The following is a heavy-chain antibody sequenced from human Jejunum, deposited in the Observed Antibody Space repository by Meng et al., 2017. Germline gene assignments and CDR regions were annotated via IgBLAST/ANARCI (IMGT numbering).Heavy chain of an antibody. CDR2: ISASARDT. CDR1: WFTFSDYV. V-gene: IGHV3-23*01. CDR3: AKALEEAAGTARRYYDY. Sequence: GESLKISCASSWFTFSDYVMGWVRQAPGKGLEWVSSISASARDTYYADSVKGRYSISRDNSKNTLYLQMNSLRVDDSAVYFCAKALEEAAGTARRYYDYWGLGTLVTVSS. D-gene: IGHD6-13*01. J-gene: IGHJ4*02.